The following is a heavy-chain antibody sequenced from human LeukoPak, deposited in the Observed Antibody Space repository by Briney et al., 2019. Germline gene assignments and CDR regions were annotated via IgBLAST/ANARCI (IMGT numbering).Heavy chain of an antibody. CDR1: GYTFTGYD. Sequence: ASVKVSCKASGYTFTGYDMHWVRQAPGQGLEWMGWLNPNSGGTNYAQKLQGRVTMTRDTSISTAYMELNRLRSDDTAVYYCATSGYSDSGYFDCWGQGTLVTVSS. CDR2: LNPNSGGT. J-gene: IGHJ4*02. V-gene: IGHV1-2*02. D-gene: IGHD5-12*01. CDR3: ATSGYSDSGYFDC.